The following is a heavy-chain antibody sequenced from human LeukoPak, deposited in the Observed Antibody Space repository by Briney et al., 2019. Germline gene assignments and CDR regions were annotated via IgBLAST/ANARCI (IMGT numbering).Heavy chain of an antibody. CDR1: GYSISSGYY. CDR3: ARGPVQLEPSDY. Sequence: SETLSLTCTVSGYSISSGYYWGWIRQPPGKGLEWIGSNYHSGSTYYNPSLKSRVTISVDTSKNQFSLKLSSVTAADTAVYYCARGPVQLEPSDYWGQGTLVTVSS. V-gene: IGHV4-38-2*02. CDR2: NYHSGST. J-gene: IGHJ4*02. D-gene: IGHD1-1*01.